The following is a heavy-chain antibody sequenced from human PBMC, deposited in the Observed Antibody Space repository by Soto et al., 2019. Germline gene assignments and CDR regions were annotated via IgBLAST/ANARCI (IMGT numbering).Heavy chain of an antibody. D-gene: IGHD3-3*01. Sequence: LSLTCTVSGDSISGGDYYWNWIRQPPGKGLEWIGHIHYSGSTYYNPSLKSRVTISVDRSKNQLSLKLTSVTAADTAVFYCARESRITIFGVIYYTFDYWGQGTLVTVSS. J-gene: IGHJ4*02. V-gene: IGHV4-30-4*01. CDR1: GDSISGGDYY. CDR2: IHYSGST. CDR3: ARESRITIFGVIYYTFDY.